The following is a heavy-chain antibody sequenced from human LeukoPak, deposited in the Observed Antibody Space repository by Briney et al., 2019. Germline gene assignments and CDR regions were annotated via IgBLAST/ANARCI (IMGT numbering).Heavy chain of an antibody. Sequence: PSETLSLTCTVSGVSTSSSTYYWSWIRQSPGKGLEWIGEINHSGSTNYNPTLMRRVNTSVDTSKSQFSLNLSSVTAADTAVYYCARGSVQTGVVTALTPFDYWGQGTLVTVSS. J-gene: IGHJ4*02. V-gene: IGHV4-39*01. CDR1: GVSTSSSTYY. CDR2: INHSGST. CDR3: ARGSVQTGVVTALTPFDY. D-gene: IGHD4/OR15-4a*01.